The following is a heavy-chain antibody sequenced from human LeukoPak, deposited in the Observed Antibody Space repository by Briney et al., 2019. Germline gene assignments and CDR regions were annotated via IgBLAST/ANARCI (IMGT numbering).Heavy chain of an antibody. Sequence: PGGSLRLSWAASGFTVANDRMSWVRQAPGKGLEWVSTVYGGGNTAYADSVKGRFTISRDTSKNTLLLQMNSLRAEDTALYFCVRERFGAIVENWGQGALVIVSS. CDR1: GFTVANDR. CDR3: VRERFGAIVEN. J-gene: IGHJ4*02. D-gene: IGHD5-24*01. V-gene: IGHV3-53*01. CDR2: VYGGGNT.